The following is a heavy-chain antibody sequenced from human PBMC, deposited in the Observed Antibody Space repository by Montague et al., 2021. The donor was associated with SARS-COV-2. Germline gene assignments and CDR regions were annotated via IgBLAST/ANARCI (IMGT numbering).Heavy chain of an antibody. CDR3: ARSSGSYSTFDF. D-gene: IGHD3-10*01. CDR1: GGSISSSY. CDR2: IYYSGST. J-gene: IGHJ4*02. V-gene: IGHV4-59*08. Sequence: SETLSLTCTVSGGSISSSYWTWIRQPPGKGLEWIGYIYYSGSTSYNPSPKSRVTMSVDTSKSQFSLKLSSVTAADTAVYYCARSSGSYSTFDFWGQGTLVTVSS.